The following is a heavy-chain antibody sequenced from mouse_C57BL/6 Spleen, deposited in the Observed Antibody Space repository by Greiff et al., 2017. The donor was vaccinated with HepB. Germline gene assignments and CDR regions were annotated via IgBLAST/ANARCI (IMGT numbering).Heavy chain of an antibody. CDR2: IYPGNSDT. CDR1: GYTFTSYW. Sequence: VQLQQSGTVLARPGASVKMSCKTSGYTFTSYWMHWVKQRPGQGLEWIGAIYPGNSDTSYNQKFKGKAKLTAVTSASTAYMELSSLTNEDSAVYYCTRYDGYFDWYFDVWGTGTTVTVSS. J-gene: IGHJ1*03. D-gene: IGHD2-3*01. CDR3: TRYDGYFDWYFDV. V-gene: IGHV1-5*01.